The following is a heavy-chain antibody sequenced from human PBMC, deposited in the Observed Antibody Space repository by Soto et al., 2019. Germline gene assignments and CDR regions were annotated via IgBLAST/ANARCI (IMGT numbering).Heavy chain of an antibody. CDR3: ARAWGYSGYDRGDY. CDR1: GYTFTSYD. V-gene: IGHV1-8*01. D-gene: IGHD5-12*01. J-gene: IGHJ4*02. Sequence: ASVKVSCKASGYTFTSYDINWVRQATGQGLEWMGWMNPNSGNTGYAQKFQGRVTMTRNTSISTAYMELSSLRSEDTAVYYCARAWGYSGYDRGDYWGQGTLVIVSS. CDR2: MNPNSGNT.